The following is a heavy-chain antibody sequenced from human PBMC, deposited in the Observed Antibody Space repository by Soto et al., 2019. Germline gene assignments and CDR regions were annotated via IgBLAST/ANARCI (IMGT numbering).Heavy chain of an antibody. V-gene: IGHV3-48*02. D-gene: IGHD2-21*02. Sequence: GGSLRLSCAASGFAFSSYSMNWVRQAPGKGLEWVSYISSSSSTIYYADSVKGRFTISRDNAKNSLYLQMDSLRDEDTAVYYCARDAHIMVVTATQYYFDYWGQGTLVTVSS. CDR2: ISSSSSTI. CDR3: ARDAHIMVVTATQYYFDY. CDR1: GFAFSSYS. J-gene: IGHJ4*02.